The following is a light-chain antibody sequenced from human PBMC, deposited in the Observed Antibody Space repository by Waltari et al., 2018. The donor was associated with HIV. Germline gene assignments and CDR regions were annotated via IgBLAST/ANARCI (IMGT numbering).Light chain of an antibody. V-gene: IGLV1-44*01. CDR3: AAWDGSLNGYV. Sequence: QSVLTQSPSASGAPGLRVAIYCSGSSSHIGSNRVTSYQHLPGTAPKLLIFDNNQRPSGVPDRFSGSKSGTSASLAISGLQSEDEADYYCAAWDGSLNGYVFGTGTQVTVL. CDR2: DNN. J-gene: IGLJ1*01. CDR1: SSHIGSNR.